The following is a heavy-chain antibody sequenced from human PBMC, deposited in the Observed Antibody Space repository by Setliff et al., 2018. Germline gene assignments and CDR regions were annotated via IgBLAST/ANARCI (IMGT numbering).Heavy chain of an antibody. CDR2: INHSGSP. Sequence: PSETLSLTCAVYGDSFSDYYWSWIRQPPGKGLEWIEEINHSGSPNYNPSLRSRVTMSVDTSKNQFSLKLTSVTAADTAVYYCARAVPRGATPDYWYFDLWGRGTLVTVSS. D-gene: IGHD2-2*01. J-gene: IGHJ2*01. V-gene: IGHV4-34*01. CDR1: GDSFSDYY. CDR3: ARAVPRGATPDYWYFDL.